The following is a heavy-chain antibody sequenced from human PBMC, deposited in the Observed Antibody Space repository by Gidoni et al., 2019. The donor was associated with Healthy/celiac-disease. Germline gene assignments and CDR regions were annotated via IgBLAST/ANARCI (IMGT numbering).Heavy chain of an antibody. V-gene: IGHV3-48*01. J-gene: IGHJ4*02. CDR3: ARVGYDFWSGYYMYYFDY. CDR1: GFTFSSYS. D-gene: IGHD3-3*01. CDR2: ISSSSSTI. Sequence: EVQLVESGGGLVQPGGSLRLSCAASGFTFSSYSMNWVRQAPGKGLEWVSYISSSSSTIYYADSVKGRFTISRDNAKNSLYLQMNSLRAEDTAVYYCARVGYDFWSGYYMYYFDYWGQGTLVTVSS.